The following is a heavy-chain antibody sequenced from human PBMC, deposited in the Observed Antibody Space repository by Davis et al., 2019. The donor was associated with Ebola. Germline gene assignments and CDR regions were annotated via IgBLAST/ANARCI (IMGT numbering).Heavy chain of an antibody. CDR3: AKDRRVYYDSSGYYAYFDY. J-gene: IGHJ4*02. V-gene: IGHV4-59*01. CDR1: GGSISSYY. D-gene: IGHD3-22*01. CDR2: IYYSGST. Sequence: SETLSLTCTVSGGSISSYYWSWIRQPPGKGLEWIGYIYYSGSTNYNPSLKSRVTISVDTSKNQFSLKLSSVTAADTALYYCAKDRRVYYDSSGYYAYFDYWGQGTLVTVSS.